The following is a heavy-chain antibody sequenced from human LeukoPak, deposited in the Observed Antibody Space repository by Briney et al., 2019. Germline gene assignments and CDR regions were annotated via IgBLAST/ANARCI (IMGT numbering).Heavy chain of an antibody. V-gene: IGHV4-39*01. D-gene: IGHD3/OR15-3a*01. CDR3: ARQTGSGLFILP. J-gene: IGHJ4*02. CDR2: IYYTGNT. CDR1: GVSISSSYSY. Sequence: PSETLSLTCAVSGVSISSSYSYWGWIRQPPGMGLEWIGSIYYTGNTYYNASLKSQVSISIDTSKNQFSLKLTSVTAADTAVYYCARQTGSGLFILPGGQGTLVTVSS.